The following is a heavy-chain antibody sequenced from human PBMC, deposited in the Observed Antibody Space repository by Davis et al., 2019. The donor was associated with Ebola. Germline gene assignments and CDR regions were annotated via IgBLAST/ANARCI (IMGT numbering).Heavy chain of an antibody. J-gene: IGHJ5*02. CDR3: AGSSWYGT. D-gene: IGHD6-13*01. CDR1: GGSFSGYY. Sequence: SETLSLTCAVYGGSFSGYYWSWIRQPPGKGLEWIGEINHSGSTNYNPSLKSRVTISVDTSKNQFSLKLSSVTAADTAVYYCAGSSWYGTWGQGTLVTVSS. CDR2: INHSGST. V-gene: IGHV4-34*01.